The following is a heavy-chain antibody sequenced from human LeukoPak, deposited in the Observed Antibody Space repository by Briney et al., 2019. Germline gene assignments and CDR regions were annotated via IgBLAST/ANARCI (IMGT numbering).Heavy chain of an antibody. Sequence: SETLFLTCTVSGGSISSYYWSRIRQPPGKGLEWIGYIYYSGSTNYNPSLKSRVTISVDTSKNQFSLKLSSVTAADTAVYYCARFFNWKNHPRVNYYMDVRGKGTTVTVSS. CDR3: ARFFNWKNHPRVNYYMDV. V-gene: IGHV4-59*12. CDR2: IYYSGST. D-gene: IGHD1/OR15-1a*01. CDR1: GGSISSYY. J-gene: IGHJ6*03.